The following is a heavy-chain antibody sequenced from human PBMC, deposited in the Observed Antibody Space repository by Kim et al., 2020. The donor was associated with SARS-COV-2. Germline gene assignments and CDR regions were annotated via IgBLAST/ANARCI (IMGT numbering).Heavy chain of an antibody. CDR1: GGTFSSYA. D-gene: IGHD6-19*01. J-gene: IGHJ3*02. Sequence: SVKVSCKASGGTFSSYAISWVRQAPGQGLEWMGGIIPIFGTANYAQKFQGRVTITADESTSTAYMELSSLRSEDTAVYYCARPGYSSGWPAWCAFDIWGQGTMVTVSS. CDR2: IIPIFGTA. CDR3: ARPGYSSGWPAWCAFDI. V-gene: IGHV1-69*13.